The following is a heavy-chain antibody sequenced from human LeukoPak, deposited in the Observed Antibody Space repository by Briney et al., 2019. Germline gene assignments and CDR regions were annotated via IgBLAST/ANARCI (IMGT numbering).Heavy chain of an antibody. D-gene: IGHD3-22*01. J-gene: IGHJ4*02. CDR1: GYTFTSYW. V-gene: IGHV5-51*01. CDR3: ARHGTYYYDSSGYSDY. CDR2: IYPGDSDT. Sequence: GESLKISRKGSGYTFTSYWIGWVRQMPGKGLEWMGLIYPGDSDTRYSPSFQGQVTISVDKSSSTAYLQWSSLKASDTAMFYCARHGTYYYDSSGYSDYWGQGTLVTVSS.